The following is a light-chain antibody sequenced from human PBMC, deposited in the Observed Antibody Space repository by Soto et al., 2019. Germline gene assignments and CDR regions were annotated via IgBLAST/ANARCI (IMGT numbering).Light chain of an antibody. V-gene: IGKV3-20*01. Sequence: IVVTQSPGTLFLSPGERATLSCSAIQRISTDHLAWYQQKSGHPPSLLIYGTSSRATGGIADRFSGSGSGTDVTLTISSLEPEDFSVYYCEYYGNSITFADGTQVHIK. CDR2: GTS. CDR1: QRISTDH. CDR3: EYYGNSIT. J-gene: IGKJ2*01.